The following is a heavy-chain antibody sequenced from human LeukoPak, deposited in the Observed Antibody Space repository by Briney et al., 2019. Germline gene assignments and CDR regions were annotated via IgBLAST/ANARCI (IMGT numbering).Heavy chain of an antibody. V-gene: IGHV3-11*03. D-gene: IGHD3-22*01. Sequence: PGGSLILSCAGSRLILRVYYMSSIRQAPGKGLQWVSYISSSSSYTNYADSVKGRFTISRDNAKNSLYHQLHSLRAEDTTRLKSDNVRIYYYYEPSGYYSPYRMDGCGQRTTVTVSS. CDR1: RLILRVYY. CDR2: ISSSSSYT. CDR3: DNVRIYYYYEPSGYYSPYRMDG. J-gene: IGHJ6*02.